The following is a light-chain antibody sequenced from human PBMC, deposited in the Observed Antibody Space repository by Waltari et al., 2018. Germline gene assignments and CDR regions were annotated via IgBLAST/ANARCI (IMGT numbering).Light chain of an antibody. J-gene: IGLJ2*01. V-gene: IGLV3-25*03. Sequence: SFPLTQPPSVSVSPGQTARITVSAEALSKHYAYWYQQKPGQAPVLVIYKDTERPSGIPERLSGSSSGTTVTLTISGVQAEDEADYFCQSADGTTNSVVFGGGTKLTVL. CDR2: KDT. CDR3: QSADGTTNSVV. CDR1: ALSKHY.